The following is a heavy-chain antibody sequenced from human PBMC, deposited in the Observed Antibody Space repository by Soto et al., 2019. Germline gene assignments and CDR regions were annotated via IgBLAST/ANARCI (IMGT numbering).Heavy chain of an antibody. CDR2: IYYSGST. J-gene: IGHJ6*03. CDR1: GGSISSSSYY. Sequence: PSETLSLTCTVSGGSISSSSYYWGWIRQPPGKGLEWIGSIYYSGSTYYNPSLKSRVTISVDTSKNQFSLKLSSVTAADTAVYYCARGPPPKGLMVYAIQYYHYYMDVWGKGTTVTVSS. D-gene: IGHD2-8*01. CDR3: ARGPPPKGLMVYAIQYYHYYMDV. V-gene: IGHV4-39*01.